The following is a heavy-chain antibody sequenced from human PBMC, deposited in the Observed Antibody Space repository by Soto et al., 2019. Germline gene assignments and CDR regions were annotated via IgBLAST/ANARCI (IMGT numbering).Heavy chain of an antibody. CDR2: IKSKTDGGTT. CDR3: TTDQGYGDLLEAFDI. Sequence: EVQLVESGGGLVKPGGSLRLSCAASGFTFSNAWMSWVRQAPGKGLEWVGRIKSKTDGGTTDYAAPVKGRFTISRDDSKNTLYLQMNSLKNEDTAVYYCTTDQGYGDLLEAFDIWGQGTMVTVSS. J-gene: IGHJ3*02. D-gene: IGHD4-17*01. CDR1: GFTFSNAW. V-gene: IGHV3-15*01.